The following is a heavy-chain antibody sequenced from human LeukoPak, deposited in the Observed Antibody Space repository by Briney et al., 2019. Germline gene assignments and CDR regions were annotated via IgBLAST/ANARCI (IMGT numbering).Heavy chain of an antibody. CDR2: IYYSGST. V-gene: IGHV4-39*01. D-gene: IGHD2-15*01. J-gene: IGHJ4*02. CDR1: GGSISSSSYY. Sequence: SETLSLTCTVSGGSISSSSYYWGWIRQPPGKGLEWIGSIYYSGSTYYNPSLKSRVTISVDTSKNQFSLKLSSVTAADTAVYYCARHGVVVIGCPFDYWGQGTLVTVSS. CDR3: ARHGVVVIGCPFDY.